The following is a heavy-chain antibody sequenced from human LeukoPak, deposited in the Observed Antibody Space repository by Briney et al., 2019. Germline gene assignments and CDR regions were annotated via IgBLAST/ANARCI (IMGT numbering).Heavy chain of an antibody. CDR3: ARVENFWIRH. V-gene: IGHV1-18*01. CDR2: ITTDNGDT. CDR1: GYTFTNFG. Sequence: ASVKVSCKASGYTFTNFGISWVRQAPGQVLEWMGWITTDNGDTTYAQNLQGRVTMTTDISTSTAYMELRSLRSDDTAVYYCARVENFWIRHWGQGTLVTVSS. D-gene: IGHD3-3*01. J-gene: IGHJ4*02.